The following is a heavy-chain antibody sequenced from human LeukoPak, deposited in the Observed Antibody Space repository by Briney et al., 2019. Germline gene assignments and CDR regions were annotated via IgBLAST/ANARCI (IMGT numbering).Heavy chain of an antibody. CDR3: ARDQYYYDSSGYLTFDY. CDR1: GVSVSSYY. Sequence: SETLSLTCNVSGVSVSSYYWSWIRQPAGKGLEWIGRIHTSGSTNYNPSLKSRVTMSVDTSKNQFSLKLSSVTAADTAVYYCARDQYYYDSSGYLTFDYWGQGTLVTVSS. J-gene: IGHJ4*02. CDR2: IHTSGST. V-gene: IGHV4-4*07. D-gene: IGHD3-22*01.